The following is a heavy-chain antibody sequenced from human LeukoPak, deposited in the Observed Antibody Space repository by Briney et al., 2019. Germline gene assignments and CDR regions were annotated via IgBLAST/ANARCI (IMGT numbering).Heavy chain of an antibody. CDR2: IRGSSSHI. J-gene: IGHJ4*02. V-gene: IGHV3-21*01. Sequence: PGGSLRLSCAASGFTFSSYSMNWVRQAPGKGLEWVSSIRGSSSHIHSADSVKGRFTISRDNAKNSLYLQMNSLRAEDTAVYYCARDLYDSGGYSSTIDYWGQGTLVTVSS. CDR1: GFTFSSYS. D-gene: IGHD3-22*01. CDR3: ARDLYDSGGYSSTIDY.